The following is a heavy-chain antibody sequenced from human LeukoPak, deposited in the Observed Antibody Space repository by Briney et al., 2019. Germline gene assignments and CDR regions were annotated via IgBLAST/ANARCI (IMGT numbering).Heavy chain of an antibody. D-gene: IGHD2-15*01. Sequence: SVKVSCKASGGTFSSYAISWVRQAPGQGLEWMGGIIPIFGTANYAQKFQGRVTITADKSTSTAYMELNSLRAEDTAVYYCAKGGGSIGRSYYFDYWGQGILVTVSS. CDR2: IIPIFGTA. CDR3: AKGGGSIGRSYYFDY. CDR1: GGTFSSYA. J-gene: IGHJ4*02. V-gene: IGHV1-69*06.